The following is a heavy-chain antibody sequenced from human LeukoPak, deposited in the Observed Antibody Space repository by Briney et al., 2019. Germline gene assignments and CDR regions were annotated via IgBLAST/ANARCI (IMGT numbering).Heavy chain of an antibody. V-gene: IGHV4-39*02. CDR3: AREMGVVTAHGIDV. D-gene: IGHD4-23*01. J-gene: IGHJ6*02. CDR2: IYYSGST. Sequence: SETLSLTCIVSGGSISSISSNNYHWGWIRQPPGKGLEWIGSIYYSGSTYYNPSLKSRVTISVDTSKNQFSLKLSSVTAADTALYYCAREMGVVTAHGIDVWGQGTTVTVS. CDR1: GGSISSISSNNYH.